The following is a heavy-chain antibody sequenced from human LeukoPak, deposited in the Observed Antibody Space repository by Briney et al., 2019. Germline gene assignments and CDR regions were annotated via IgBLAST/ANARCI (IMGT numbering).Heavy chain of an antibody. D-gene: IGHD1-1*01. CDR1: GFTFSGCV. V-gene: IGHV3-30-3*01. Sequence: PGGSLRLSCAASGFTFSGCVMHWVRQAPGKGLEWVAVISYDGSSKYYADSVKGRFTISRDSSNNTLYLQMNSLRVEDTSVCYCAREMPTTETFDYWGQGALVTVPS. CDR2: ISYDGSSK. CDR3: AREMPTTETFDY. J-gene: IGHJ4*02.